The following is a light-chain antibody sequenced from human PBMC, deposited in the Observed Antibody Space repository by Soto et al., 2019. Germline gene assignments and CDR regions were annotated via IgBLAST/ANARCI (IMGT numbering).Light chain of an antibody. CDR3: QQYGSSPERT. CDR1: QSVSSSY. Sequence: EIVLTQSPGTLSLSPGERATLSCRASQSVSSSYLAWYQQKPGQAPRLLIYGASSRATGIPDRFSGSGSGTDFTLTISRLEPEDFAVDYCQQYGSSPERTFGVVTKAEI. CDR2: GAS. J-gene: IGKJ4*01. V-gene: IGKV3-20*01.